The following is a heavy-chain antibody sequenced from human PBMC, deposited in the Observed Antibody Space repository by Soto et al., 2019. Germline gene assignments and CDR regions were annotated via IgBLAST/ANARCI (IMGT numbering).Heavy chain of an antibody. V-gene: IGHV4-31*03. CDR2: IYYSGST. D-gene: IGHD2-2*01. J-gene: IGHJ5*02. Sequence: SETLSLTCTVSGGSISSGGYYWSWIRQHPGKGLEWIGYIYYSGSTYYNPSLKSRVTISVDTSKNQFSLKLSSVTAADTAVYYCARGPYIVVVPAAKSLNWFDPWGQGTLVTVSS. CDR1: GGSISSGGYY. CDR3: ARGPYIVVVPAAKSLNWFDP.